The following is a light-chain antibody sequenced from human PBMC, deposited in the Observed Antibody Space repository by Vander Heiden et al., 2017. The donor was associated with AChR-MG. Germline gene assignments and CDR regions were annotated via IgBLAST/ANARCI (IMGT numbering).Light chain of an antibody. J-gene: IGKJ5*01. Sequence: EIVLTQSPSPLSVFPGEGASLSCRASQDIGTNLAWYRQKAGQPPRLLIYGASNRATVTPARVSGSGSGTEFTLIISSLQSEDFAVYYCQQYHKWPITFGPGTRLEIK. CDR3: QQYHKWPIT. V-gene: IGKV3-15*01. CDR1: QDIGTN. CDR2: GAS.